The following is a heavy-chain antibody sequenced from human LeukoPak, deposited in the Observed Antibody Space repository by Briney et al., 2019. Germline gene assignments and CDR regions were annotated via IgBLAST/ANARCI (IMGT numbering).Heavy chain of an antibody. CDR1: GFTFSSYA. CDR3: ARESGGTSIDY. Sequence: GGSLRLSCAASGFTFSSYAMSWVRQAPGKGLEYVSAISSNGGGTYYADSVKGRFTISRDNSKNTLSLQMNSLRVEDTAVYYCARESGGTSIDYWGQGTLVTVSS. J-gene: IGHJ4*02. V-gene: IGHV3-64*04. D-gene: IGHD2-15*01. CDR2: ISSNGGGT.